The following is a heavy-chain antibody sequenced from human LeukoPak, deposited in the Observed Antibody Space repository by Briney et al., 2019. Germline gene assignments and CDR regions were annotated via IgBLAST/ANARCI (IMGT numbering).Heavy chain of an antibody. Sequence: PSETLSLTCTVSGASMRSYYWNWIRQSPGKGLEWIGSIYYSGSPNYNPSLKSRVTISEDTSKNQFSLRLRSVTAADTAIYYCARDTRSYDTSGYYYYDYWGQGTLVTVSS. D-gene: IGHD3-22*01. V-gene: IGHV4-59*01. CDR1: GASMRSYY. CDR2: IYYSGSP. J-gene: IGHJ4*02. CDR3: ARDTRSYDTSGYYYYDY.